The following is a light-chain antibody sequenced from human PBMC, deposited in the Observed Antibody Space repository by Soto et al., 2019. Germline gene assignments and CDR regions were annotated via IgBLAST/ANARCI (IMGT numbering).Light chain of an antibody. CDR3: QQYGSSQT. J-gene: IGKJ1*01. CDR1: QSVSSSY. CDR2: GAS. V-gene: IGKV3-20*01. Sequence: EIVLTQSPGTLSLSPGERATLSCRASQSVSSSYLAWYQQKPGQAPRLLIYGASSRATGIPDRFSGSGSGTDFTVTISRLEPDDFAGYYCQQYGSSQTFGQGTKVEMK.